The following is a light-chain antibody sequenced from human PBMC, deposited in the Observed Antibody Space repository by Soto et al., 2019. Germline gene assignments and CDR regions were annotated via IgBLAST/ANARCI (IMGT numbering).Light chain of an antibody. V-gene: IGLV2-23*01. CDR1: SSDVGSYNL. CDR3: CSYAGSFVV. J-gene: IGLJ2*01. Sequence: QLVLTQPASVSGSPGQSITISCTGTSSDVGSYNLVSWYQQHPGKAPKLMIYEGSKRPSGVSNRFSGSKSGNTASLTISGLQAEDEADYYCCSYAGSFVVFGGGTKVTVL. CDR2: EGS.